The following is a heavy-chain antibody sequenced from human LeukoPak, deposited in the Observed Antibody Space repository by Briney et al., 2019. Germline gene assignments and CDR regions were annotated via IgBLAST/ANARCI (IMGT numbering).Heavy chain of an antibody. D-gene: IGHD6-19*01. Sequence: GGSLRLSCAASGFTFSSYWMSWVRQAPGKGLEWVANIKQDGSEKYYVDSVKGRLTISRDNAKYSLYLQMNSLRAEDTAVYYCARQKQWLAVYYFDYWGQGTLVTVSS. CDR2: IKQDGSEK. V-gene: IGHV3-7*01. CDR1: GFTFSSYW. J-gene: IGHJ4*02. CDR3: ARQKQWLAVYYFDY.